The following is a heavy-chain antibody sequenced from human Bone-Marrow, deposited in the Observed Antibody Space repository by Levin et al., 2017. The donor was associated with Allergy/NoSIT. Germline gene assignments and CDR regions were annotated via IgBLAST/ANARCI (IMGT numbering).Heavy chain of an antibody. V-gene: IGHV4-31*02. CDR2: IYYPGNT. CDR1: GESVSSSGFY. D-gene: IGHD3-10*01. J-gene: IGHJ4*02. Sequence: SQTLSLTCTVSGESVSSSGFYWTWIRQYPGKGLEWIGHIYYPGNTSYNPSLKSRVSISEVRSKNQFSLKLDSVTAADTAVYYCARESVYYGSGSWIDCWGQGTLVTVSS. CDR3: ARESVYYGSGSWIDC.